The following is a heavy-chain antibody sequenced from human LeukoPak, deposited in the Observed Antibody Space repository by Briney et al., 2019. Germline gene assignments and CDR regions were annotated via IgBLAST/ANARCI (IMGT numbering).Heavy chain of an antibody. J-gene: IGHJ6*03. CDR1: GGSISSSSYY. D-gene: IGHD2-2*01. Sequence: SETLSLTCTVSGGSISSSSYYWGWIRQPPGKGLEWIGYIYYSGSTNYNPSLKSRVTISVDTSKNQFSLKLSSVTAADTAVYYCARLVVPAALGYYYYYMDVWGKGTTVTVSS. CDR3: ARLVVPAALGYYYYYMDV. CDR2: IYYSGST. V-gene: IGHV4-61*05.